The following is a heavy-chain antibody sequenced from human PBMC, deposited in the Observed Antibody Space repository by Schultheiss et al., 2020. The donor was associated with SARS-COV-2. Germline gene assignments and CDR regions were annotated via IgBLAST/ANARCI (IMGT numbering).Heavy chain of an antibody. J-gene: IGHJ4*02. Sequence: ASVKVSCKASGYTLTGYYMHWVRQAPGQGLEWMGGIIPILGIPNYAQKFQGRVTMTTDTSTSTAYMELRSLRSDDTAVYYCAKYRGWYARPPLLFDYWGQGILVTVSS. CDR2: IIPILGIP. D-gene: IGHD6-19*01. CDR3: AKYRGWYARPPLLFDY. CDR1: GYTLTGYY. V-gene: IGHV1-2*02.